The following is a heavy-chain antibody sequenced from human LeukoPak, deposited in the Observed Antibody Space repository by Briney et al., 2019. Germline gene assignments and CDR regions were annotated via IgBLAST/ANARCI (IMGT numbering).Heavy chain of an antibody. CDR2: INEGSTNI. J-gene: IGHJ4*02. Sequence: PGGSLRLSCAASGFTFSSYSMNWIRQAPGKGLEWISYINEGSTNIYYADSVKGRFTISRDNAKNSLYMQMNSLRAEDTAVYYCARDKGGPDYWGQGTLVTVSS. D-gene: IGHD2-15*01. V-gene: IGHV3-48*01. CDR1: GFTFSSYS. CDR3: ARDKGGPDY.